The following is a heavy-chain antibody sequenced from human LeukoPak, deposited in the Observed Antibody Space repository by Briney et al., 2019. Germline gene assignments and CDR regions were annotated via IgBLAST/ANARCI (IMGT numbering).Heavy chain of an antibody. CDR2: IYHSGGT. CDR3: ARGLWFGEYYFDY. D-gene: IGHD3-10*01. J-gene: IGHJ4*02. Sequence: SETLSLTCTVSGYSISSGSYWGWIRQPPGKGLEWIGTIYHSGGTYYNPSLKSRVTISVDTSKNQFSLKLSSVTAADTAVYYCARGLWFGEYYFDYWGQGTLVTVSS. CDR1: GYSISSGSY. V-gene: IGHV4-38-2*02.